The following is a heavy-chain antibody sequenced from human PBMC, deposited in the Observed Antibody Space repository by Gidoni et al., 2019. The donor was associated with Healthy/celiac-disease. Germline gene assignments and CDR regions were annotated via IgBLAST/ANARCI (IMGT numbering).Heavy chain of an antibody. V-gene: IGHV1-69*04. CDR1: GSTARAST. D-gene: IGHD3-3*01. CDR3: AREEGDVAGTVGVF. CDR2: IFPALNLT. Sequence: QVQLVQSGSEVKHPGSSVSVSCKASGSTARASTFRWVRQVPGQGLEWMARIFPALNLTNDAQKFQGRLTIIADKSTNTAYMDLSGLTSGDTAIYYCAREEGDVAGTVGVFWGQGTLVTVSS. J-gene: IGHJ4*02.